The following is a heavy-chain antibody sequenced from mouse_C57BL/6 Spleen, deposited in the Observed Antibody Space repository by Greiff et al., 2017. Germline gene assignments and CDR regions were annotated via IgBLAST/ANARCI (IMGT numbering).Heavy chain of an antibody. CDR1: GYTFTDYE. J-gene: IGHJ4*01. CDR3: TRTYDYEDYAMDY. D-gene: IGHD2-4*01. Sequence: QVQLQQSGAELVRPGASVTLSCKASGYTFTDYEMHWVKQTPVHGLEWIGAIDPETGGTAYNQKFKGKAILTADKSSSTAYMELRSLTSEDSAVYYCTRTYDYEDYAMDYWGQGTSVTVSS. CDR2: IDPETGGT. V-gene: IGHV1-15*01.